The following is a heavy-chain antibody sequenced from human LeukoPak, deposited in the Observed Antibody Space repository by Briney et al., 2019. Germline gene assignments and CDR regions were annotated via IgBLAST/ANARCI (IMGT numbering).Heavy chain of an antibody. Sequence: SETLSLTCTVSGGSISSYYWSWIRQPPGKGLEWIGYIHYSGSTHYNPSLKSRVTISVDTSKNQVSLKLRSVTAADTAVYYCARDIAAAGTGWFDPWGQGTLVTVSS. J-gene: IGHJ5*02. CDR1: GGSISSYY. CDR2: IHYSGST. V-gene: IGHV4-59*01. CDR3: ARDIAAAGTGWFDP. D-gene: IGHD6-13*01.